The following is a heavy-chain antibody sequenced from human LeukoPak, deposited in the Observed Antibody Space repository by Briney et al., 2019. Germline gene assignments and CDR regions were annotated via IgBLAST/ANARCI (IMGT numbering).Heavy chain of an antibody. Sequence: PGGSLRLSCAASGFTFSSYWMSWVRQAPGKGLEWVANIKQDGGEKYYVDSVKGRFTISRDNAKNSLYLQMNSLRAEDTALYHCARGPYYSSSWANWFDPWGQGTLVTVSS. CDR1: GFTFSSYW. CDR2: IKQDGGEK. D-gene: IGHD6-13*01. CDR3: ARGPYYSSSWANWFDP. V-gene: IGHV3-7*03. J-gene: IGHJ5*02.